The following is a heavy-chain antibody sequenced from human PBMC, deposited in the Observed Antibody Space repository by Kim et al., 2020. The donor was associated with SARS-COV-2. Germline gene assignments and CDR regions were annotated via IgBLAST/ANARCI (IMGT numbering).Heavy chain of an antibody. CDR2: FDPEDGET. V-gene: IGHV1-24*01. CDR3: ATDDRAAAGMFYYGMDV. D-gene: IGHD6-13*01. Sequence: ASVKVSCKVSGYTLTELSMHWVRQAPGKGLEWMGGFDPEDGETIYAQKFQGRVTMTEDTSTDTAYMELSSLRSEDTAVYYCATDDRAAAGMFYYGMDVWGQGTTVTVSS. CDR1: GYTLTELS. J-gene: IGHJ6*02.